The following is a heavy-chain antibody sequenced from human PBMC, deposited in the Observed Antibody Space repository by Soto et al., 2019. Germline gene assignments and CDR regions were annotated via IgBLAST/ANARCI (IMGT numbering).Heavy chain of an antibody. CDR2: ISSSSSYI. J-gene: IGHJ6*02. D-gene: IGHD4-4*01. CDR1: GFTFSSYS. CDR3: ARDQSNYAGHYYYYGMDV. V-gene: IGHV3-21*01. Sequence: GGSLRLSCAASGFTFSSYSMNWVRRAPGKGLEWVSSISSSSSYIYYADSVKGRFTISRDNAKNSLYLQMNSLRAEDTAVYYCARDQSNYAGHYYYYGMDVWGQGTTVTVSS.